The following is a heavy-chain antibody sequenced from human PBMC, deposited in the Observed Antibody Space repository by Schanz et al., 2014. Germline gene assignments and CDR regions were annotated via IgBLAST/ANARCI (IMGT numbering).Heavy chain of an antibody. CDR2: INTSGGSR. J-gene: IGHJ4*02. V-gene: IGHV3-23*04. D-gene: IGHD6-13*01. Sequence: EVQLVESGGCFFPPGFSLLLSCAASFFLFLTHAMSWVRQAPGQGLEWVSGINTSGGSRYYAESVKGRFTISRDNSKNLVVLQMNSLRVDDTAVYYCTKEDATALWYFEHWGQGTLVTVSS. CDR3: TKEDATALWYFEH. CDR1: FFLFLTHA.